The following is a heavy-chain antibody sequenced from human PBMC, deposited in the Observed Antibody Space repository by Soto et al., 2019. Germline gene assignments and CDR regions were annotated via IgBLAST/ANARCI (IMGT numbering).Heavy chain of an antibody. J-gene: IGHJ6*02. D-gene: IGHD3-22*01. V-gene: IGHV1-69*06. CDR1: GGTFSSYA. Sequence: QVQLVQSGAEVKKPGSSVKVSCKASGGTFSSYAISWVRQAPGQGLEWMGGIIPIFGTANYAQKFQGRVTITADKSTSTAYMELSSLRSEDTAVYYCARRTRDYDSSGFKAYYYYYGMDVWGQGTTVTVSS. CDR3: ARRTRDYDSSGFKAYYYYYGMDV. CDR2: IIPIFGTA.